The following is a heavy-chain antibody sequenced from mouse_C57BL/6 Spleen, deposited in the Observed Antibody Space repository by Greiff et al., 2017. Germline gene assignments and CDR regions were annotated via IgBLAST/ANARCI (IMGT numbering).Heavy chain of an antibody. D-gene: IGHD4-1*01. J-gene: IGHJ4*01. V-gene: IGHV1-15*01. CDR3: TRLLGRWAMDY. CDR2: IDPETGGT. CDR1: GYTFTDYE. Sequence: QVQLQQSGAELVRPGASVTLSCKASGYTFTDYEMHWVKQTPVHGLEWIGAIDPETGGTAYNQKFKGKAILTADKSSSTAYMELRSLTSEDSAVYYCTRLLGRWAMDYWGQGTSVTVSS.